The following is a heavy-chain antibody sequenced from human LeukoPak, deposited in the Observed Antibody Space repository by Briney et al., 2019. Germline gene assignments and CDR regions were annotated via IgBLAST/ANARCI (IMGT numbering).Heavy chain of an antibody. D-gene: IGHD6-19*01. CDR3: ARDLFVADSSGWYPGY. CDR2: LNPNSGVT. CDR1: GYTFAGYY. J-gene: IGHJ4*02. Sequence: ASVKVSCKASGYTFAGYYIHWVRQAPGQGLEWMGWLNPNSGVTNSVRKFQGRVTMTRDTSISTAYMELSRLRSDDTAVYYCARDLFVADSSGWYPGYWGQGTLVTVSS. V-gene: IGHV1-2*02.